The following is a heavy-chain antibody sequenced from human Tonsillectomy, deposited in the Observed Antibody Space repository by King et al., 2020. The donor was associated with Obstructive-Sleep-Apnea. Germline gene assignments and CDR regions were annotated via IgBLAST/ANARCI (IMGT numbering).Heavy chain of an antibody. V-gene: IGHV3-30*04. CDR2: ISYDGSNK. CDR1: GFTFSSYA. Sequence: VQLVESGGGVVQPGRSLRLSCAASGFTFSSYAMHWVRQAPGKGLEWVAVISYDGSNKYYADSVKGRFTISRDNSKNTLYLQMNSLRAEDTAVYYCARDHIAAAGFEYFQHWGQGTLVTVSS. CDR3: ARDHIAAAGFEYFQH. D-gene: IGHD6-13*01. J-gene: IGHJ1*01.